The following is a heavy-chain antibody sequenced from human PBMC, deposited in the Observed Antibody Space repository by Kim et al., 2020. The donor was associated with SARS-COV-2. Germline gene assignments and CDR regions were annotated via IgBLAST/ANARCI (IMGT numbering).Heavy chain of an antibody. D-gene: IGHD3-3*01. J-gene: IGHJ6*02. CDR2: ISAYNGNT. CDR1: GYTFTSYG. Sequence: ASVKVSCKASGYTFTSYGISWVRQAPGQGLEWMGWISAYNGNTNYAQKPQGRVTMTTDTSTSTAYMELRSLRSDDTAVYYCARALRITIFGVVIDRGGYYYGMDVWGQGTTVTVSS. V-gene: IGHV1-18*01. CDR3: ARALRITIFGVVIDRGGYYYGMDV.